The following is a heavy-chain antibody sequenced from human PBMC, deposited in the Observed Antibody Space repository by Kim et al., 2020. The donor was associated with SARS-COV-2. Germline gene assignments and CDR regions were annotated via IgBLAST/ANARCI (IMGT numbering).Heavy chain of an antibody. Sequence: SETLSLTCTVSGGSISSGDYYWSWIRQPPGKGLEWIGYIYYSGSTYYNPSLKSRVTISVDTSKNQFSLKLSSVTAADTAVYYCARDWNMVRGPDYYYGMDVWGQGTTVTVSS. CDR2: IYYSGST. D-gene: IGHD3-10*01. V-gene: IGHV4-30-4*01. CDR3: ARDWNMVRGPDYYYGMDV. CDR1: GGSISSGDYY. J-gene: IGHJ6*02.